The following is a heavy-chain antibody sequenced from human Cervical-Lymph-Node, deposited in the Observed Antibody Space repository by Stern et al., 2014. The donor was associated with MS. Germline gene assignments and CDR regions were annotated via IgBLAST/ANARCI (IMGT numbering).Heavy chain of an antibody. J-gene: IGHJ6*02. D-gene: IGHD2-15*01. CDR1: GDSVTSGSHY. V-gene: IGHV4-31*03. Sequence: QLQLQESGPGLLKPSQTLSLTCSVSGDSVTSGSHYWNLVRQHPGGGLVWIGHIYYSGSTSSNPSLKSRVSISIDTSKNQLSLNLISVTAADTAVYYCARQDILLYALDVWGQGTTVTVSS. CDR2: IYYSGST. CDR3: ARQDILLYALDV.